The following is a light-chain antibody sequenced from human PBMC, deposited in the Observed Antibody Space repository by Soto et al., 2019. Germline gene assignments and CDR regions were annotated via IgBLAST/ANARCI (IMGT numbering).Light chain of an antibody. CDR3: QQYNTWPAEIT. Sequence: ETVMTPSPATLSVSPGERATLSCRASQSVRTKVAWYQQTPGQAPRLLIYGASSRATGIPARFSGSGSGTEFTLTISSLQTEDSAVYYCQQYNTWPAEITFGQGTRLEIK. V-gene: IGKV3D-15*01. CDR1: QSVRTK. CDR2: GAS. J-gene: IGKJ5*01.